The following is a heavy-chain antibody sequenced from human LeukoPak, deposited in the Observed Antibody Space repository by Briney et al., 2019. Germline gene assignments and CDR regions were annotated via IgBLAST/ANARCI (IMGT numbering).Heavy chain of an antibody. Sequence: GGSLRLSCAASGFSFSSFSMNWVRQAPGKGLEWVSYISGGSSFTYYVDSVKGRFTISRDNAKNSLYLQMNSLRAEDTAVYYCARDYYGSGSYGYWGQGTLVTVSS. CDR2: ISGGSSFT. CDR3: ARDYYGSGSYGY. J-gene: IGHJ4*02. D-gene: IGHD3-10*01. CDR1: GFSFSSFS. V-gene: IGHV3-21*04.